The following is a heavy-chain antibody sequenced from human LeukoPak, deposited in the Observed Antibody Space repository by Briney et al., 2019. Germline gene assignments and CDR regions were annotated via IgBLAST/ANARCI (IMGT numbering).Heavy chain of an antibody. CDR2: IRYDGSEG. Sequence: GVSLRLSCAASGFTFSTYGMHWVRQAPGKGLDWVAFIRYDGSEGYYADSVKDRFTVSRDNSKNRMYLQMNSLRAEDTAIYYCAKVGYGWYEVDYWGQGTLVTVSS. CDR3: AKVGYGWYEVDY. V-gene: IGHV3-30*02. J-gene: IGHJ4*02. D-gene: IGHD6-19*01. CDR1: GFTFSTYG.